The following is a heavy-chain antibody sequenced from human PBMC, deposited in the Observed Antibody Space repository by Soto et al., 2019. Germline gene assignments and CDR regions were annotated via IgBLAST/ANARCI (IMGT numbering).Heavy chain of an antibody. J-gene: IGHJ6*01. Sequence: QVQLVQSGAEVKKPGSSVKVSCKASGGTFSSYTISWVRQAPGQGLEWMGRIIPILGIANNAQKFQGRVTIIADKSTSTVYMELSSLRSEDTAVYYCARDSQMVVVTAIRDYYYGMDVW. CDR2: IIPILGIA. V-gene: IGHV1-69*08. CDR3: ARDSQMVVVTAIRDYYYGMDV. D-gene: IGHD2-21*02. CDR1: GGTFSSYT.